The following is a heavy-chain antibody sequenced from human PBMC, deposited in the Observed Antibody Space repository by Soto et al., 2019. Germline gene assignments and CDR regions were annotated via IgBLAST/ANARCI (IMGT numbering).Heavy chain of an antibody. D-gene: IGHD3-16*01. CDR3: AKDLTVPGTFYYNFYGMDV. V-gene: IGHV3-30*18. Sequence: GGSLSLSCAASGFTFRNFGLYWVLQAPGKGLEWVAVISYAGTKKYYAESVKGRFSISSDTSKNTLYLQMNSMRVEDAAWYYFAKDLTVPGTFYYNFYGMDVWGRGTTVTVSS. CDR1: GFTFRNFG. CDR2: ISYAGTKK. J-gene: IGHJ6*02.